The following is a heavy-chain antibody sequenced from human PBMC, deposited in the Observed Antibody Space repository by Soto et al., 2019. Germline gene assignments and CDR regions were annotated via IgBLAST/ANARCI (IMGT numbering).Heavy chain of an antibody. CDR1: GYTFTGYY. Sequence: ASVKVSCKASGYTFTGYYIHWVRQAPGQGLEWMGWINPTSGDTNYAQKFQGRVTMTRDTSIYTAFMGLSRLTFDDTAVYYCARVRGDGYLYYFDYWGQGTLVTVSS. J-gene: IGHJ4*02. V-gene: IGHV1-2*02. CDR3: ARVRGDGYLYYFDY. D-gene: IGHD5-12*01. CDR2: INPTSGDT.